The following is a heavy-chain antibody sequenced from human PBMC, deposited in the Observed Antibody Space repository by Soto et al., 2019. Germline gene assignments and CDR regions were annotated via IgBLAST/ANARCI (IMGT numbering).Heavy chain of an antibody. CDR3: TRRIAAHPQSKDAFDI. CDR1: GFTFSGSA. D-gene: IGHD6-6*01. J-gene: IGHJ3*02. Sequence: EVQLVESGGGLVQPGGSLKLSCAASGFTFSGSAMHWVRQASGKGLEWVGRIRSKANSYATAYAASVKGRFTSSRDDSKNTAYLQMNSLKTEDTAVYYCTRRIAAHPQSKDAFDIWGQGTMVTVSS. CDR2: IRSKANSYAT. V-gene: IGHV3-73*01.